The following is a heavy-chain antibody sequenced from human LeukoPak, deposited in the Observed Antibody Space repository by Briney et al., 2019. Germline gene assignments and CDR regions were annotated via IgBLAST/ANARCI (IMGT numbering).Heavy chain of an antibody. CDR3: ARYQWNSGYDGSFDAFDI. Sequence: GASVKVSCKASGYTLIVYYMHWLRQARGQGLEWMGWSNPKTGDTKYAQKFQGRVTLTRDTTIGTAHLELSRLTADDTAVYYCARYQWNSGYDGSFDAFDIWGQGTMVTVSS. D-gene: IGHD5-12*01. CDR1: GYTLIVYY. J-gene: IGHJ3*02. CDR2: SNPKTGDT. V-gene: IGHV1-2*02.